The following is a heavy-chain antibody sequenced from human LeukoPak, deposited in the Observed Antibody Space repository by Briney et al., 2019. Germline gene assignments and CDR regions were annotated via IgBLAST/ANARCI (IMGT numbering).Heavy chain of an antibody. J-gene: IGHJ2*01. CDR2: IIPIFGTA. CDR1: GGTFSSCA. Sequence: GASVKVSCKASGGTFSSCAISWVRQAPGQGLEWVGGIIPIFGTANYAQKFQGRVTITADESTSTAYMELSSLRSEDTAVYYCATPRSPDWYFDLWGRGTLVTVSS. CDR3: ATPRSPDWYFDL. V-gene: IGHV1-69*13.